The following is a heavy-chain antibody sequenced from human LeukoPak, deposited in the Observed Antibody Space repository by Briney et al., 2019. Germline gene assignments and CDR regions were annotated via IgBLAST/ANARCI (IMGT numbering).Heavy chain of an antibody. V-gene: IGHV3-21*01. CDR1: GFTFSSYS. CDR3: ARDLPIARHFDY. D-gene: IGHD6-13*01. J-gene: IGHJ4*02. Sequence: GGSLRLSCAASGFTFSSYSMNWVRQAPGKGLEWVSSISSSSSYIYYADSVKGRFTISRDNAKNSLYLQMNSLRAEDTAVYYCARDLPIARHFDYWGQGTLVTVSS. CDR2: ISSSSSYI.